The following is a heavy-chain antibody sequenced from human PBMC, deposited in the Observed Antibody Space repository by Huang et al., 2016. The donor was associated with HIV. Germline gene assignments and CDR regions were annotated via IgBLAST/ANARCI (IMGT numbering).Heavy chain of an antibody. J-gene: IGHJ2*01. CDR3: ARVARGPNWYFDL. Sequence: QVQLQESGPGLVKPSETLSLTCTVSGGSISSHHYSWIRQPPGKGLEWIGIIYYSGGTNYIPSLKSRATISRDTSKNHFSLRLRSVTAADTAVYYCARVARGPNWYFDLWGRGTLVTVSS. CDR1: GGSISSHH. CDR2: IYYSGGT. V-gene: IGHV4-59*11. D-gene: IGHD2-15*01.